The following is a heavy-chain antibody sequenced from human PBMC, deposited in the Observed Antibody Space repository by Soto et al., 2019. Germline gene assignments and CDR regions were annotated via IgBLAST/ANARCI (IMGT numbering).Heavy chain of an antibody. CDR3: PTDTGDGTFDV. CDR1: GYTFTSYG. CDR2: ISAYNGNT. V-gene: IGHV1-18*01. D-gene: IGHD7-27*01. J-gene: IGHJ4*02. Sequence: ASVKVSCKASGYTFTSYGISWVRQAPGQGLEWMGWISAYNGNTNYAQKLQGRVTMTPDTSTSTAYMELRSLRSEDTAVYYCPTDTGDGTFDVWGQGTLVTLST.